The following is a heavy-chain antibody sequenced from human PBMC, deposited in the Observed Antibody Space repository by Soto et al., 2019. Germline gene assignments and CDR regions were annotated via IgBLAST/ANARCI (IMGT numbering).Heavy chain of an antibody. CDR1: GGSISSGGYY. D-gene: IGHD3-22*01. J-gene: IGHJ4*02. CDR3: ARNYYDGRSFDY. V-gene: IGHV4-31*03. CDR2: IYYSGST. Sequence: PSETLSLTCTVSGGSISSGGYYWSWIRQHPGTGLEWIRYIYYSGSTYYNPSLKSRVTISVDTSKNQFSLKLSSVTAADTAVYYCARNYYDGRSFDYWGQGTLVTVSS.